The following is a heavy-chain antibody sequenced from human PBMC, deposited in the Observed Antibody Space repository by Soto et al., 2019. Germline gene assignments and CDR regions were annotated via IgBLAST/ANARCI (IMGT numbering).Heavy chain of an antibody. CDR1: GGSISSSNW. D-gene: IGHD3-16*01. V-gene: IGHV4-4*02. CDR3: AREGFEGGSNFVAFDL. CDR2: IYHDGNT. J-gene: IGHJ3*01. Sequence: QVQLQESGPGLVKPSETLSLTCAVSGGSISSSNWWIWVRQSPGKGLEWIGEIYHDGNTFYNPSLKSRVTMSLDKSKNQFFLMLYSVTAADSALYYCAREGFEGGSNFVAFDLWGQGTMVTVSS.